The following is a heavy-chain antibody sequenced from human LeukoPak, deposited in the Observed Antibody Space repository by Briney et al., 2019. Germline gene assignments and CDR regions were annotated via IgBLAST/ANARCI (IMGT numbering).Heavy chain of an antibody. Sequence: ASVKVSCKASGYTFTSYGISWVRQAPGQGLEWMGWISAYNGNTNYAQKLQGRVTMTEDTSTDTAYMELSSLRSEDTAVYYCATELEHSGSYYFVYWGQGTLVTVSS. CDR3: ATELEHSGSYYFVY. CDR2: ISAYNGNT. V-gene: IGHV1-18*01. CDR1: GYTFTSYG. D-gene: IGHD1-26*01. J-gene: IGHJ4*02.